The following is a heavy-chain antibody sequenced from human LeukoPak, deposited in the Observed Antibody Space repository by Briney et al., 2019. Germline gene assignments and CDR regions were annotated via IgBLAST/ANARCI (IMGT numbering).Heavy chain of an antibody. CDR1: GGSISSYY. CDR3: ARRRRDGYNYYFDY. CDR2: IYYSGST. Sequence: PSETLSLTCTVSGGSISSYYWSWIRQPPGKGQEWIGYIYYSGSTNYSPSLKSRVTISVDTSKNQFSLKLSSVTAADTAVYYCARRRRDGYNYYFDYWGQGTLVTVSS. J-gene: IGHJ4*02. V-gene: IGHV4-59*08. D-gene: IGHD5-24*01.